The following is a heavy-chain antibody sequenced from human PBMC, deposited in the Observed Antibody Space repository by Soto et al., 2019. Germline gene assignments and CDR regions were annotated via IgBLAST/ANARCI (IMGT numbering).Heavy chain of an antibody. CDR3: VRGPPFY. CDR1: GGSISSGCYS. CDR2: IYHSGST. V-gene: IGHV4-30-2*01. Sequence: SETLSLTCAVSGGSISSGCYSWSWIRQPPGKGLERIGYIYHSGSTYYNPSLKSRVTISVDRSKNQFSLKLSSVTAADTAVYYCVRGPPFYWGQGTLVTVSS. J-gene: IGHJ4*02.